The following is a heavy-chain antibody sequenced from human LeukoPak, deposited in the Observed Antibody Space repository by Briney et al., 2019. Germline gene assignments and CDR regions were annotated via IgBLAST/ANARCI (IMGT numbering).Heavy chain of an antibody. CDR2: IHPEGNEK. CDR1: GFTFSNFW. D-gene: IGHD2-21*02. Sequence: GGSLRLSCAVSGFTFSNFWMSWVRQAPGRGLEWVANIHPEGNEKYHVESVKGRFTISRDNAKNSLYLQMNSLRAEDTAVYYCAKPIYCGGDCYSFDYWGQGTLVTVSS. J-gene: IGHJ4*02. CDR3: AKPIYCGGDCYSFDY. V-gene: IGHV3-7*03.